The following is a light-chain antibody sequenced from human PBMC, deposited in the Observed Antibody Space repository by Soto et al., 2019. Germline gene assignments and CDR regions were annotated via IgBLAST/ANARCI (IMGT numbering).Light chain of an antibody. J-gene: IGKJ2*01. CDR2: GAS. Sequence: DIQMTQSPSVMSASVGDRVTITCRASQGINKVLVWFQQKPWKVPKRLIYGASSLQNGVPSRFSGSGSGTEFTLTIDNLQHEAFATYYCLPPSSFPRTFGQATKLDFK. CDR1: QGINKV. CDR3: LPPSSFPRT. V-gene: IGKV1-17*03.